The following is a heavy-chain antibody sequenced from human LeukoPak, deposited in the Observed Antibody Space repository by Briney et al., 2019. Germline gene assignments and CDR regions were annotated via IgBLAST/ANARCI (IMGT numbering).Heavy chain of an antibody. V-gene: IGHV6-1*01. CDR1: GDIVSSSSAA. Sequence: SQTLSLTCAISGDIVSSSSAAWNWIRQSPSRGLEWLGRTYYRSKWYNEYAVSVKSRLIINPDTSKNQFSLQLKSVTPEDTAVCYCARGHEFDSWGQGILVTISA. CDR3: ARGHEFDS. J-gene: IGHJ5*01. CDR2: TYYRSKWYN.